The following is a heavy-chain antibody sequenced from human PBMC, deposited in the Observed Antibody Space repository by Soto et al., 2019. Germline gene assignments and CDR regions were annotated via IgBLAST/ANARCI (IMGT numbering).Heavy chain of an antibody. Sequence: GSGPTLVNPTQTLTLTCTFSGFSLSTSGMCVSWIRQPPGKALEWLALIDWDDGKYYSTSLKTRLTISKDTSKNRVVLTMTNMDPVDTATYYCARGIVATRHNWFDPWGQGTLVTVSS. J-gene: IGHJ5*02. D-gene: IGHD5-12*01. CDR3: ARGIVATRHNWFDP. V-gene: IGHV2-70*01. CDR1: GFSLSTSGMC. CDR2: IDWDDGK.